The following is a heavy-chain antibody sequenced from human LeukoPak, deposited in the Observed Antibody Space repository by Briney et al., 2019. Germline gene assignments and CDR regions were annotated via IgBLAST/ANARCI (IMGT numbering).Heavy chain of an antibody. CDR2: IYPGDSDT. CDR3: VRPSGVTQDSFDI. D-gene: IGHD3-10*01. V-gene: IGHV5-51*01. Sequence: GESLKISCNGSGYSFTTYWIGWVRQMPGKGLEWTGIIYPGDSDTRYRPSFQGQVTISADKSISTAYLQWSSLQASDTAMYYCVRPSGVTQDSFDIWGQGTLVTVSS. J-gene: IGHJ3*02. CDR1: GYSFTTYW.